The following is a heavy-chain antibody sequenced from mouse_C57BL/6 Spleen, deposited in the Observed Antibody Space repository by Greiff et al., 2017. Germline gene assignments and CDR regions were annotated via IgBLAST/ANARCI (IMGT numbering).Heavy chain of an antibody. CDR3: SREEEYYGSSAWFAY. V-gene: IGHV5-17*01. J-gene: IGHJ3*01. CDR2: ISSGSSTI. D-gene: IGHD1-1*01. CDR1: GFTFSDYG. Sequence: DVKLVESGGGLVKPGGSLKLSCAASGFTFSDYGMHWVRQAPEKGLEWVAYISSGSSTIYYDDTVKGRFTISRDNAKNTLFLQMTSLRSEDTAMYYCSREEEYYGSSAWFAYWGQGTLVTVSA.